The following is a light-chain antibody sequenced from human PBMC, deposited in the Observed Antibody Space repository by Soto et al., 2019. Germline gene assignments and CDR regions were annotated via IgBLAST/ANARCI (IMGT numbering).Light chain of an antibody. J-gene: IGKJ1*01. Sequence: ETVLTQSPGTLSLSPGERAILSCRASQSVKSSYLAWYQQKPGQAPRLLIYGVSTRATGTPDRLSGSGSGTDFTLTISRLEPEDFAVYYCQQYANSPRKFGQGTKV. CDR1: QSVKSSY. CDR3: QQYANSPRK. CDR2: GVS. V-gene: IGKV3-20*01.